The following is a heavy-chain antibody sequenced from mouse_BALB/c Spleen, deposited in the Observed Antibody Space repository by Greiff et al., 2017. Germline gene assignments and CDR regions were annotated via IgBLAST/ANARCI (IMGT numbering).Heavy chain of an antibody. Sequence: QVQLQQSGPELVKPGASVRISCKASGYTFTSYYIHWVKQRPGQGLEWIGWIYPGNVNTKYNEKFKGKATLTADKSSSTAYMQLSSLTSEDSAVYFCARPSTVVAFDYWGQGTTLTVSS. CDR3: ARPSTVVAFDY. CDR2: IYPGNVNT. V-gene: IGHV1S56*01. D-gene: IGHD1-1*01. CDR1: GYTFTSYY. J-gene: IGHJ2*01.